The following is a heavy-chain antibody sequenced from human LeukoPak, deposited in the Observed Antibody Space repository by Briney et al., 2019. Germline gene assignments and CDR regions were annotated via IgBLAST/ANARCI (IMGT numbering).Heavy chain of an antibody. CDR2: IRYDGSNK. Sequence: PGGPLRLSCAASGFTFSSYGMHWVRQAPGKGREWVAFIRYDGSNKYYADSVKGRFTISRDNSKNTLYLQMNSLRAEDTAVYYCAKDIDGYDGYYFDYWGQGTLVTVSS. V-gene: IGHV3-30*02. CDR3: AKDIDGYDGYYFDY. J-gene: IGHJ4*02. D-gene: IGHD5-12*01. CDR1: GFTFSSYG.